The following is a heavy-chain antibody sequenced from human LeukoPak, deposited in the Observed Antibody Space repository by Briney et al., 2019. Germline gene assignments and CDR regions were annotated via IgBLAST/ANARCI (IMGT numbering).Heavy chain of an antibody. J-gene: IGHJ6*03. CDR1: GHTFTSYD. Sequence: ASVKVSCKASGHTFTSYDINWVRQATGQGLEWMGWMNPNSGNTGYAQKFQGRVTMTRNTSISTAYMELSSLRSEDTAVYYCARILGGSSWYLFYYYMDVWGKGTTVTVSS. CDR2: MNPNSGNT. CDR3: ARILGGSSWYLFYYYMDV. V-gene: IGHV1-8*01. D-gene: IGHD6-13*01.